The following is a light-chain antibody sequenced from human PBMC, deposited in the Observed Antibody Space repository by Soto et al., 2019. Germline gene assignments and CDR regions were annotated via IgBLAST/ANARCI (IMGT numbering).Light chain of an antibody. V-gene: IGLV1-44*01. CDR2: SNN. CDR3: AAWDDSLNGVL. J-gene: IGLJ2*01. CDR1: SSYVENYP. Sequence: QSVLTQPPSASGTPGQRVTISCSGGSSYVENYPVNWYQQLPGTAPKLLIYSNNQRPSGVPDRFSGSKSGTSASLAISGLQSEDEADYYCAAWDDSLNGVLFGGGTKLTVL.